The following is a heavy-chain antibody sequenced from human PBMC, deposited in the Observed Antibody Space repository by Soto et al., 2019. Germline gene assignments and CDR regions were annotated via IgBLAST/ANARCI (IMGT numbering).Heavy chain of an antibody. Sequence: ASVKVSCKTSGYTFTDHGIDWVRQAPGQGLEWVGWVSSYNGNTNYAYNLKDRVIMTTDASTSTAYMELRGLRSDDTAVYYRAREADESYSPADFSGQGTPVTVSS. CDR3: AREADESYSPADF. J-gene: IGHJ4*02. V-gene: IGHV1-18*01. CDR2: VSSYNGNT. D-gene: IGHD3-10*01. CDR1: GYTFTDHG.